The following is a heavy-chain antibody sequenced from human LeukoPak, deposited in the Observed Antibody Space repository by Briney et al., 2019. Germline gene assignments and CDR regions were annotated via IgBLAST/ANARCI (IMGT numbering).Heavy chain of an antibody. Sequence: ASVKVSCKASGYTFTSYDINWVRQAPGQGLEWMGWLNVHNGNTNYAQQFQGRVTMTADTSATTAYMELRSLTSDDTAVYYCARMSRTVTTFDYWGQGTLVTVSS. V-gene: IGHV1-18*01. D-gene: IGHD4-17*01. J-gene: IGHJ4*02. CDR1: GYTFTSYD. CDR2: LNVHNGNT. CDR3: ARMSRTVTTFDY.